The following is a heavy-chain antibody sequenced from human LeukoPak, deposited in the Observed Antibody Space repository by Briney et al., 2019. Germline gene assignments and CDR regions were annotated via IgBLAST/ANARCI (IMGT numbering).Heavy chain of an antibody. CDR1: GFTFNNYN. D-gene: IGHD6-13*01. CDR3: AKDRLVPGSVLDY. V-gene: IGHV3-30*02. CDR2: IQHDGSIK. J-gene: IGHJ4*02. Sequence: GGSLRLSCAASGFTFNNYNMHWVRQAPGQGLEWVAFIQHDGSIKYHADSAKGRFTISRDKSKSTLYLQMSSLRPEDTAVYYCAKDRLVPGSVLDYWGQGTLVTVSS.